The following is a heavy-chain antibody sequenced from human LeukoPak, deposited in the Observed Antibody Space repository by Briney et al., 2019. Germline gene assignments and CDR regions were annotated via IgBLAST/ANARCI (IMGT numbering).Heavy chain of an antibody. D-gene: IGHD2-15*01. V-gene: IGHV3-23*01. CDR3: AKGPAPYCSGGSCYSPHWYFDL. CDR1: GFTFSSYD. Sequence: GGSLRLSCVASGFTFSSYDMSWVRQAPGKGLEWVSAISGSGNTTYFGDSVTGRFTISRDNPKNTVYLQMNSLSAEDTAVYYCAKGPAPYCSGGSCYSPHWYFDLWGRGTLVTVSS. CDR2: ISGSGNTT. J-gene: IGHJ2*01.